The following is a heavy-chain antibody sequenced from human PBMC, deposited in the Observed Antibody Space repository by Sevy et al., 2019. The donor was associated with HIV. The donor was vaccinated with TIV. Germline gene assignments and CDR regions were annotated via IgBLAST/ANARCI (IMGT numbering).Heavy chain of an antibody. CDR3: ARDLPPSATTVAHFDY. D-gene: IGHD4-17*01. CDR2: ISNSGTTI. Sequence: GGSLRLSCAASGFNFNTFAMSWVRQAPGKGLEWVSYISNSGTTISYSDSVRGRFSISRDNARNSLYLQMNSLRAEDTAVYYCARDLPPSATTVAHFDYWGQGTLVTVSS. V-gene: IGHV3-48*03. CDR1: GFNFNTFA. J-gene: IGHJ4*02.